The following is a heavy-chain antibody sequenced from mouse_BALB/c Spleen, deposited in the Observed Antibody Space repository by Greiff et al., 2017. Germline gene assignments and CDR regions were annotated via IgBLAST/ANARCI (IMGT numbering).Heavy chain of an antibody. D-gene: IGHD2-4*01. CDR2: ISSGSSTI. Sequence: EVKLMESGGGLVQPGGSWKLSCAASGFTFSSFGMHWVRQAPEKGLEWVAYISSGSSTIYYADTVKGRFTISRDNPKNTLFLQMTSLRSEDTAMYYCARGDYDGFAYWGQGTLVTVSA. CDR1: GFTFSSFG. V-gene: IGHV5-17*02. J-gene: IGHJ3*01. CDR3: ARGDYDGFAY.